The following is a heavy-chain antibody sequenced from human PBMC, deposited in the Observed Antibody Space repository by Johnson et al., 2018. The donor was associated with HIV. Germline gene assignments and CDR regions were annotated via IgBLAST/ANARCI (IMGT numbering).Heavy chain of an antibody. J-gene: IGHJ3*02. Sequence: QVQLVESGGGLIKPGGSLRLSCAASGFTFSNAWMSWVRQAPGKGLEWVALISYGGKNKYYADSVKGRFTISRDNSKNTLYLQMNSLRAEDTAVYYCARLVSSSFTHAFEIWGQGTMVTVSS. D-gene: IGHD3-22*01. CDR1: GFTFSNAW. V-gene: IGHV3-30*03. CDR2: ISYGGKNK. CDR3: ARLVSSSFTHAFEI.